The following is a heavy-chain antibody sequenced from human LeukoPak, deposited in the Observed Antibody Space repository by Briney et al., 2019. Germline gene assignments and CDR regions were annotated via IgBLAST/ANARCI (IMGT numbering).Heavy chain of an antibody. J-gene: IGHJ4*02. Sequence: GGSLRLSCAASGFTFSSYSMNWVRQAPGKGLEWVSSISSSSYIYYADSVKGRFTISRDNAKNSLYLQMNSLRAEDTAVYYCARASMEGDDFDYWGQGTLVTVSS. V-gene: IGHV3-21*01. CDR2: ISSSSYI. CDR1: GFTFSSYS. CDR3: ARASMEGDDFDY. D-gene: IGHD2-21*01.